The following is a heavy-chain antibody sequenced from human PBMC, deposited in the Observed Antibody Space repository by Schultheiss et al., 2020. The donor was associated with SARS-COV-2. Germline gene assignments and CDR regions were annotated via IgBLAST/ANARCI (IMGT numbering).Heavy chain of an antibody. V-gene: IGHV4-34*01. CDR2: INHSGST. CDR3: ASTSSDRAARPPFDY. J-gene: IGHJ4*02. CDR1: GFTFSNAW. D-gene: IGHD6-6*01. Sequence: GSLRLSCAASGFTFSNAWMSWVRQAPGKGLEWIGEINHSGSTNYNPSLKSRVTISVDTSKNQFSLKLSSVTAEDTAVYYCASTSSDRAARPPFDYWGQGTLVTVSS.